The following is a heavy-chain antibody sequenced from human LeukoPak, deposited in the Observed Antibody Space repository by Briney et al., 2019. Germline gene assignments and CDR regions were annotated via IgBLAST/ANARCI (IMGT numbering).Heavy chain of an antibody. J-gene: IGHJ4*02. CDR3: AKVLAYYYGSGSYFDY. CDR1: GFTFSSYA. D-gene: IGHD3-10*01. V-gene: IGHV3-23*01. Sequence: PGGSLRLSCAASGFTFSSYAMSWVCQAPGKGLEWVSAISGSGGSTYYADSVKGRFTISRDNSKNTLYLQMNSLRAEDTAVYYCAKVLAYYYGSGSYFDYWGQGTLVTVSS. CDR2: ISGSGGST.